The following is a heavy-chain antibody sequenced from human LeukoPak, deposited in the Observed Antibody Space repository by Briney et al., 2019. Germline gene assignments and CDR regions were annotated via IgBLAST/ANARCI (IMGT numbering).Heavy chain of an antibody. V-gene: IGHV3-23*01. Sequence: GGSLRLSCAASGFTFTSYAMNWVRQAPGKGLEWVSTISGSGSSTYYVDSVKGRFTISRDNSKNTLYLQMNSLRAEDTAEYYCAKDRLGYTVFYFDYWGQGTLVTVSS. CDR3: AKDRLGYTVFYFDY. D-gene: IGHD5-24*01. CDR1: GFTFTSYA. J-gene: IGHJ4*02. CDR2: ISGSGSST.